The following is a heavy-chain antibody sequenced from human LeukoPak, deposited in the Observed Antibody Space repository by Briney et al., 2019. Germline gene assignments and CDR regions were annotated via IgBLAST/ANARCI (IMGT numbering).Heavy chain of an antibody. V-gene: IGHV3-30*02. CDR2: IGFDGSEV. CDR1: GFSFITYG. CDR3: ARDHGVSGYGDCFDY. Sequence: GESLRLSCAASGFSFITYGMHWVRQAPGKGLEWAAFIGFDGSEVRYADSVKGRFTISGDNSKNTLYLQMSGLRAEDTAVYYCARDHGVSGYGDCFDYWGQGNLVTVSS. J-gene: IGHJ4*02. D-gene: IGHD4-17*01.